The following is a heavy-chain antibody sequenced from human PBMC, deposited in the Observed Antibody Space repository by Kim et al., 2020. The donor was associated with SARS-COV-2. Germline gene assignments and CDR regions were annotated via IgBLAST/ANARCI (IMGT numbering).Heavy chain of an antibody. V-gene: IGHV4-59*01. Sequence: YNPSLKSRVTISVYTSKNQFSLKLSSVTAADTAVYYCARESAAAAVLVDYWGQGTLVTVSS. D-gene: IGHD6-13*01. CDR3: ARESAAAAVLVDY. J-gene: IGHJ4*02.